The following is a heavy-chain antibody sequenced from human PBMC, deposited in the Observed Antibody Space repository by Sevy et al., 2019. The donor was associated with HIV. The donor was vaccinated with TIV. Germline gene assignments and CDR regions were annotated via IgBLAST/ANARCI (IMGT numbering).Heavy chain of an antibody. CDR3: ARDPGYNYLFYYFDD. CDR2: IWYDGSNK. Sequence: GGSLRLSCAASGFTFRNDGMHWVRQAPGKGLEWVAVIWYDGSNKEYAGSVKGRFTISRDNSKNTLYLEMNSLRAEDTAVYYCARDPGYNYLFYYFDDWGQGTLVTVSS. J-gene: IGHJ4*02. V-gene: IGHV3-33*01. D-gene: IGHD5-18*01. CDR1: GFTFRNDG.